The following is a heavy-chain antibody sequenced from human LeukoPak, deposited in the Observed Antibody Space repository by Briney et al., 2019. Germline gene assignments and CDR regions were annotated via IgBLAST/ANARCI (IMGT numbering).Heavy chain of an antibody. J-gene: IGHJ4*02. V-gene: IGHV4-4*09. D-gene: IGHD2-2*01. CDR1: GGSISSYY. CDR3: ARHKRSGIVVVPAAIFDY. CDR2: IYTSGST. Sequence: SETLSLTCTVSGGSISSYYWSWTRQPPGKGLEWIGYIYTSGSTNYNPSLKSRVTISVDTSKNQFSLKLSSVTAADTAVYYCARHKRSGIVVVPAAIFDYWGQGTLVTVSS.